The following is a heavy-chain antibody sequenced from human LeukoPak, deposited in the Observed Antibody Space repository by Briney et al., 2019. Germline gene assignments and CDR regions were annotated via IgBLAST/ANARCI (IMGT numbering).Heavy chain of an antibody. CDR1: GGSINNYY. Sequence: PSETLSLTCTVSGGSINNYYWSWIRQPAGKGLEWIGRINASGRTNYNSALKSRVTMSVDTSKDQFSLKVKSVTAADTAVYYCAREYGDFDYWGQGTLVTVSS. J-gene: IGHJ4*02. CDR3: AREYGDFDY. D-gene: IGHD4-17*01. CDR2: INASGRT. V-gene: IGHV4-4*07.